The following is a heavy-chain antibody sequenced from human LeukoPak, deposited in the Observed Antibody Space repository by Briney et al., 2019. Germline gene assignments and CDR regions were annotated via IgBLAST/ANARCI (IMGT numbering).Heavy chain of an antibody. CDR2: INPNSGGT. CDR1: GYTFTGCY. J-gene: IGHJ5*02. Sequence: GASVKVSCKASGYTFTGCYMHWVRQAPGQGLEWMGWINPNSGGTNYAQKFQGRVTMTRDTSISTAYMELSRLRSDDTAVYYCARDRGYCSGGSCYVPTSDWFDPWGQGTLVTVSS. V-gene: IGHV1-2*02. CDR3: ARDRGYCSGGSCYVPTSDWFDP. D-gene: IGHD2-15*01.